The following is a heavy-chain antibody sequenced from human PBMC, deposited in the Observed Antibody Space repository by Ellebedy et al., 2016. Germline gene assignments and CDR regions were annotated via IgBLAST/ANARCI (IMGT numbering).Heavy chain of an antibody. V-gene: IGHV1-3*01. Sequence: ASVKVSCKASGYTFTNHLISWVRQAPGQRLEWLGWMNPDNSNTKYSQKFQDRVTFTRDTSARTVYMELSSLRSEGTAVYYCARGFCTNTVCYDAFDIWGQGTMVTVSS. CDR2: MNPDNSNT. CDR3: ARGFCTNTVCYDAFDI. CDR1: GYTFTNHL. D-gene: IGHD2-8*01. J-gene: IGHJ3*02.